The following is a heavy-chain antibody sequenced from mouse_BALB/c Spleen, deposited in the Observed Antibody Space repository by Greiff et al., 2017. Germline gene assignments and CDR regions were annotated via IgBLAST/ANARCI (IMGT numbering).Heavy chain of an antibody. CDR1: GYSITSDYA. CDR2: ISYSGST. CDR3: ARWDGNYWYFDV. J-gene: IGHJ1*01. D-gene: IGHD2-1*01. V-gene: IGHV3-2*02. Sequence: EVQLKESGPGLVKPSQSLSLTCTVTGYSITSDYAWNWIRQFPGNKLEWMGYISYSGSTSYNPSLKSRISITRDTSKNQFFLQLNSVTTEDTATYYCARWDGNYWYFDVWGAGTTVTVSS.